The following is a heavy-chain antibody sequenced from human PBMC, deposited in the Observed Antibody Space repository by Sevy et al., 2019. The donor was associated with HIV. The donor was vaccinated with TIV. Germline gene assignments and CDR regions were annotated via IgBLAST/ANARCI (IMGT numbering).Heavy chain of an antibody. CDR3: AKDINRGCDGVNCYSYYYYFYGLDV. CDR1: GFPFNDHA. CDR2: VSWNSRNI. J-gene: IGHJ6*02. Sequence: GGSLRLSCAASGFPFNDHAMHWVRQVLGKGLEWVSGVSWNSRNIGYADSVKGRFTISRDNARHFLYLEMNSLRPEDTALYYCAKDINRGCDGVNCYSYYYYFYGLDVWGQGTTVTVSS. V-gene: IGHV3-9*01. D-gene: IGHD2-21*01.